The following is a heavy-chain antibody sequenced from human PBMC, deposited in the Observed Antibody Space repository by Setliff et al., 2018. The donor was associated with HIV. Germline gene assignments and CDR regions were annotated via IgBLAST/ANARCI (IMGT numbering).Heavy chain of an antibody. CDR1: GGSISSYY. Sequence: SETLSLTCTVAGGSISSYYCSWIRQPPGKGLERIGYIYYSGRTNYNPSLKSRVTISVDTSKNQFSLKLSSVTAADTAVYYCARGRRSTSSYYYYYYMDVWGKGTTVTVSS. V-gene: IGHV4-59*01. CDR3: ARGRRSTSSYYYYYYMDV. J-gene: IGHJ6*03. CDR2: IYYSGRT. D-gene: IGHD2-2*01.